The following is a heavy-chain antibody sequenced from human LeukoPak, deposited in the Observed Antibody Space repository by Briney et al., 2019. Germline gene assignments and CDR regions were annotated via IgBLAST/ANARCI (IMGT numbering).Heavy chain of an antibody. D-gene: IGHD2-15*01. CDR3: AGAPRAYCSGGSCYVDV. Sequence: SQTLSLTCAVSGGSISSGGYSWSWIRQPPGKGLEWIGYIYHSGSTYYNPSLKSRVTISVDRSKNQFSLKLSSVTAADTAVYYCAGAPRAYCSGGSCYVDVWGQGTTVTVSS. V-gene: IGHV4-30-2*01. CDR2: IYHSGST. CDR1: GGSISSGGYS. J-gene: IGHJ6*02.